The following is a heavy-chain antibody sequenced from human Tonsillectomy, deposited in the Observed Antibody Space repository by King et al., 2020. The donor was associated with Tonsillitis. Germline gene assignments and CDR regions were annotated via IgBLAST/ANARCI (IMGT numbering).Heavy chain of an antibody. CDR3: AKDRGIAAAGGFDY. J-gene: IGHJ4*02. V-gene: IGHV3-9*01. CDR1: GFTFDDYA. Sequence: VQLVESGGGLVQPGRSLRLSCAASGFTFDDYAMHWVRQAPGKGLEWVSGISWNSGSIGDADSVKGRFTISRDNAKNSLYLQMNSLRAEDTALYYCAKDRGIAAAGGFDYWGQGTLVTVSS. D-gene: IGHD6-13*01. CDR2: ISWNSGSI.